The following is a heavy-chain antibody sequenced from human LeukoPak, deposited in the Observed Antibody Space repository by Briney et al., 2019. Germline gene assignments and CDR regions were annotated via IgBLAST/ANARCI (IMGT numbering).Heavy chain of an antibody. Sequence: QTGRSLRLSCAASGFTFSSYGMHWVRQAPGKGLEWVAVISYDGSNKYYADSVKGRFTISRDNSKNTLYLQMNSLRAEDTAVYYCAKGGRYFDWLFPFQHWGQGTLVTVSS. CDR2: ISYDGSNK. CDR1: GFTFSSYG. CDR3: AKGGRYFDWLFPFQH. D-gene: IGHD3-9*01. J-gene: IGHJ1*01. V-gene: IGHV3-30*18.